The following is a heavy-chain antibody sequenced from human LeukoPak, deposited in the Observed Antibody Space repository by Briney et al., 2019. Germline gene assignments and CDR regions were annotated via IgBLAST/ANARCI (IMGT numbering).Heavy chain of an antibody. CDR2: IYYGGTT. J-gene: IGHJ5*02. CDR3: ARAQYYDILTHSNWLDP. CDR1: GGFIRSGGYY. Sequence: SETLSLTCTVSGGFIRSGGYYWNWIRQFPGKGLQWIGYIYYGGTTYYNPSLESRVSISVDTSKNQFSLKLTSVTAADTAIYYCARAQYYDILTHSNWLDPWGQGTLVSVSS. V-gene: IGHV4-31*03. D-gene: IGHD3-9*01.